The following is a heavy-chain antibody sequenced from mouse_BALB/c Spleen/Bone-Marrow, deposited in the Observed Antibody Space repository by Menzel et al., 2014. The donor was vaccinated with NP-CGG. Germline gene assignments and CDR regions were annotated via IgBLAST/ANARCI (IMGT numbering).Heavy chain of an antibody. Sequence: EVKVVESGGGLVKPGGSLKLSCAASGFTFSSYTMSWVRQTPEKRLEWVATISSGGGNTYYPDSVKGRFTISRDNAKNNLYLQMSSLRSEDTALYYCARYMITTSYFDYWGQGTTLTVSS. D-gene: IGHD2-4*01. CDR1: GFTFSSYT. CDR2: ISSGGGNT. J-gene: IGHJ2*01. V-gene: IGHV5-9*03. CDR3: ARYMITTSYFDY.